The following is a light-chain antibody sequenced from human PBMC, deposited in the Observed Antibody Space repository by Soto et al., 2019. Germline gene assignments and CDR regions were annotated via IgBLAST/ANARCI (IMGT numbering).Light chain of an antibody. Sequence: QSALTQPPSASGSFGQSVTISCTGTSSDVGGYNYDSWYQQHPGKAPKLMIYEVSERPSGVPDRFSGSKSGNTASLTVSGLQADDEADYYCSSYSGTNYHYVVGTGTKLTVL. J-gene: IGLJ1*01. V-gene: IGLV2-8*01. CDR2: EVS. CDR3: SSYSGTNYHYV. CDR1: SSDVGGYNY.